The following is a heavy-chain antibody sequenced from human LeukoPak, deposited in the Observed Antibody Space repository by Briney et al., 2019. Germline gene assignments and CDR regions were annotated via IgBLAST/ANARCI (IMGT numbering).Heavy chain of an antibody. CDR1: GYTFTGYY. CDR2: LTPNSGDT. CDR3: ARDLVGGIWSAGF. D-gene: IGHD3-3*01. J-gene: IGHJ4*02. V-gene: IGHV1-2*06. Sequence: ASVKVSCKTSGYTFTGYYVHWVRQAPGQGLEWMGRLTPNSGDTIYAQKFQGRATMTRDTSISAAYMELNSLTSDDTAIYYCARDLVGGIWSAGFWGQGTLVTVSS.